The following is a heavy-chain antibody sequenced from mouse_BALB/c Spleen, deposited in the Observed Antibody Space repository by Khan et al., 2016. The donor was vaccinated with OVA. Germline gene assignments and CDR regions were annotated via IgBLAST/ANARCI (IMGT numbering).Heavy chain of an antibody. CDR2: VSTCGSYT. D-gene: IGHD1-1*01. CDR1: GYTFSTYG. CDR3: TGHAYYCESGGFAY. J-gene: IGHJ3*01. Sequence: VQPKESGGDLVKPGGSLKLSCAASGYTFSTYGMSWVRQAPDKRLEWVATVSTCGSYTYYTDSVKGRFTISRDNAKNTLYLQLSGLRSEDTAMFYCTGHAYYCESGGFAYWGQGTLVTVSA. V-gene: IGHV5-6*01.